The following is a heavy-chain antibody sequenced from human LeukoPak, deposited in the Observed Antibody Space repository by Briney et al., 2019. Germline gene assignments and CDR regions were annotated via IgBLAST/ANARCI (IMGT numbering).Heavy chain of an antibody. D-gene: IGHD6-19*01. Sequence: ASVKVSCKASGYTFTSYYMHWVRHAPGQGLEWMGIINPSGGSTSYAQKFQGRVTMTRDTSTSTVYMELSSLRSEDTAVYYCARDPQWLVFDYWGQGTLVTVSS. J-gene: IGHJ4*02. CDR2: INPSGGST. CDR1: GYTFTSYY. V-gene: IGHV1-46*01. CDR3: ARDPQWLVFDY.